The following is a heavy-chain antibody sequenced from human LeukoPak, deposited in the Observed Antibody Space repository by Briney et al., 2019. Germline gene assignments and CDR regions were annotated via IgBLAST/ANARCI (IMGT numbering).Heavy chain of an antibody. Sequence: GRSLRLSCTASGFTFDDYAMHWVRQAPGKGLEWVSGITWNNGFIEYADSVKGRFTISRDNAKNSLILQMNSLRPEDTALYYCAKVRSLSLAATEPLDYWGQGTLVTVSS. CDR3: AKVRSLSLAATEPLDY. CDR1: GFTFDDYA. J-gene: IGHJ4*02. V-gene: IGHV3-9*01. CDR2: ITWNNGFI. D-gene: IGHD6-6*01.